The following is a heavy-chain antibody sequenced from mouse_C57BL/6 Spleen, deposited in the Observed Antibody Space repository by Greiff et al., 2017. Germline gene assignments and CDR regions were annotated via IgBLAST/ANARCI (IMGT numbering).Heavy chain of an antibody. D-gene: IGHD1-1*01. CDR2: IRNKANNHAT. CDR3: THGSSFFYYFDY. CDR1: GFTFSDAW. V-gene: IGHV6-6*01. J-gene: IGHJ2*01. Sequence: EVHLVESGGGLVQPGGSMKLSCAASGFTFSDAWMDWVRQSPEKGLEWVAEIRNKANNHATYYAESVKGRFTISRDDSKSSVYLQMNSLRAEDTGIYYCTHGSSFFYYFDYWGQGTTLTVSS.